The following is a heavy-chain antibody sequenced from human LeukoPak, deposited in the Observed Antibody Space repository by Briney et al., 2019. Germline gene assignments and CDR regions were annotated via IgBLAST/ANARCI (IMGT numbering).Heavy chain of an antibody. CDR2: ISAYSGDT. CDR3: ARDNADIVVVPAAILGAYNWFDP. V-gene: IGHV1-18*01. CDR1: AYNFISYG. J-gene: IGHJ5*02. Sequence: ASVKVSCKASAYNFISYGISWVRLVPGQGLEWMGWISAYSGDTNYAQRFQGRVTMSTDTSTDTAYMELRSLKSEDTAVYYCARDNADIVVVPAAILGAYNWFDPWGQGTLVTVSS. D-gene: IGHD2-2*02.